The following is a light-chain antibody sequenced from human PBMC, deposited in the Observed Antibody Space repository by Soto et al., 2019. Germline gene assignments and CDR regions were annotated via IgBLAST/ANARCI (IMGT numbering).Light chain of an antibody. CDR2: GAS. J-gene: IGKJ1*01. CDR1: QSVDNY. Sequence: EIVLTQSPATLSLSPGERATLSCRASQSVDNYLAWYQQKPGQAPRLLIYGASSRATGIPDRFSGSGSGTDFTLTISRLEPADFVVYYCQQYDSSPRTFGQGTKLEIK. V-gene: IGKV3-20*01. CDR3: QQYDSSPRT.